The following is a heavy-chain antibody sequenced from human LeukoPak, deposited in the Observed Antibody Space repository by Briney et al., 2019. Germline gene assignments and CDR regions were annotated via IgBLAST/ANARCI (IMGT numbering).Heavy chain of an antibody. D-gene: IGHD5-18*01. V-gene: IGHV1-18*01. Sequence: ASVNVSCKASGYTFTSYGISWVRQAPGQGLEWMGRISAYNGNTNYAQKLQGRVTMTTDTSTSTAYMELRSLRSDDTAVYYCARDVDTAMGRAFDIWGQGTMVTVSS. CDR3: ARDVDTAMGRAFDI. J-gene: IGHJ3*02. CDR1: GYTFTSYG. CDR2: ISAYNGNT.